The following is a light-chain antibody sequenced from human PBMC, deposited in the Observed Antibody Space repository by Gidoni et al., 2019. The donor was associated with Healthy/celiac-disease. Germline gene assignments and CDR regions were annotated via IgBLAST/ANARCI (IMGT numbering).Light chain of an antibody. CDR3: QQYYSTPLT. CDR2: WAS. Sequence: DIVMNQSQYSLSVSLGERATINCKSSQSVLYSSNNKNYLAWYQQKPGQPPKLLIYWASTRESGVPDRFSGSGSGTDFTLTISSLQAEDVAVYYCQQYYSTPLTFGGGTKVEIK. CDR1: QSVLYSSNNKNY. V-gene: IGKV4-1*01. J-gene: IGKJ4*01.